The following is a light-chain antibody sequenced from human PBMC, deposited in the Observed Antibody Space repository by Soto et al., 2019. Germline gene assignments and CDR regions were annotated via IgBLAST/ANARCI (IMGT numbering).Light chain of an antibody. CDR2: VAS. V-gene: IGKV1-9*01. CDR1: QGISSH. CDR3: QQRNSYPIT. J-gene: IGKJ5*01. Sequence: DIQLTQSPSFLSASVGDRVTITCRASQGISSHLAWYQQQPGKAPKLLIYVASTLQSGVPSRFSGSGSGTEFTLTSSGLQPEDFASYYCQQRNSYPITFGQGTRLEIK.